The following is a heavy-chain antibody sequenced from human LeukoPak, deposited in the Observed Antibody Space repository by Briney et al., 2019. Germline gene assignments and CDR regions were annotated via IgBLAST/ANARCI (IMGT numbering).Heavy chain of an antibody. V-gene: IGHV3-30*18. CDR1: GFTFSSYY. D-gene: IGHD5-18*01. CDR2: ISYDGSRK. J-gene: IGHJ4*02. CDR3: AKAGASHTAMDFLFDY. Sequence: GGSLRLSCAASGFTFSSYYMHWVRQAPGKGLEWVAVISYDGSRKYYADPVKGRFTISRDNSMNTLYLQMSSLRVEDTAIYYCAKAGASHTAMDFLFDYWGQGTLVTVSS.